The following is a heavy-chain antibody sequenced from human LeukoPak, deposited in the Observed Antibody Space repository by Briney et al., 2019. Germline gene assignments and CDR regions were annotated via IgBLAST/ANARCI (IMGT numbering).Heavy chain of an antibody. CDR2: MSSGGTTT. V-gene: IGHV3-11*01. CDR3: ATFTYYYDTSGYSTFDY. CDR1: GFTFSDYY. J-gene: IGHJ4*02. D-gene: IGHD3-22*01. Sequence: GGSLRLSCAASGFTFSDYYMSWIRQAPGKGLEGVSYMSSGGTTTYYADSVKGRFTISRDNAKNSLYLQMNSLRAEDTAVYYCATFTYYYDTSGYSTFDYWGQGTLVTVSS.